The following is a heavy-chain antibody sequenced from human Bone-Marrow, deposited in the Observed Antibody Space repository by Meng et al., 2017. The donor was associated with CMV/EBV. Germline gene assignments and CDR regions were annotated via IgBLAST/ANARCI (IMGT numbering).Heavy chain of an antibody. J-gene: IGHJ6*02. CDR1: GFTFSDYY. CDR3: AKARGNWNYEGGMDV. Sequence: GGSLRLSCAASGFTFSDYYMSWIRQAPGKGLEWVSYISSSGNNIYHADSVKGRFTISRDNAKNSLYLQMNSLRAEDTAVYYCAKARGNWNYEGGMDVWGQGTTVTVSS. V-gene: IGHV3-11*04. CDR2: ISSSGNNI. D-gene: IGHD1-7*01.